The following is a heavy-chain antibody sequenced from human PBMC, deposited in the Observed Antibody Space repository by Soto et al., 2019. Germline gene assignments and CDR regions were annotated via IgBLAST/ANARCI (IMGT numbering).Heavy chain of an antibody. CDR2: IWYDGSNK. D-gene: IGHD6-13*01. V-gene: IGHV3-33*01. Sequence: QVQLVESGGGVVQPGRSLRLSCAASGFTFSSYGMHWVRQAPGKGLEWVAVIWYDGSNKYYADSVKGRFTISRDNSKNTLYLQMNSMRAEDTAVYYCAREGVGSIAAAGSLHYWCQGTLVTVSS. J-gene: IGHJ4*02. CDR1: GFTFSSYG. CDR3: AREGVGSIAAAGSLHY.